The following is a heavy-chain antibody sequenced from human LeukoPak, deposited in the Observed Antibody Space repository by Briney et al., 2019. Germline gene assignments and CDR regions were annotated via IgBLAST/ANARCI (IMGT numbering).Heavy chain of an antibody. CDR2: ISYDGSNK. CDR1: GFTFSSYG. J-gene: IGHJ6*02. D-gene: IGHD6-19*01. Sequence: QPGRSLRLSCAASGFTFSSYGMHWVRQAPGKGLEWVAVISYDGSNKYYADSVKGRFTISRDNSKNTLYLQMNSLRAEDTAVYYCAKDLNSGGYDPSSGWYLALSGMDAWGQGTTVTVSS. V-gene: IGHV3-30*18. CDR3: AKDLNSGGYDPSSGWYLALSGMDA.